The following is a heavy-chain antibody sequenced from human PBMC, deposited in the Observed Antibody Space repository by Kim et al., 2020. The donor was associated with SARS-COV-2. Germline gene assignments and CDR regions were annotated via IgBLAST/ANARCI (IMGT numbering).Heavy chain of an antibody. CDR3: ARDGIAAAGTEYYYYYGMDV. Sequence: ASVKVSCKASGYTFISYYMHWVRQAPGQGLEWMGIINPSGGSTSYSQKFQGRVTMTRDTSTSTVYMELSSLRSEDTAVYYCARDGIAAAGTEYYYYYGMDVWGQGTTVTVSS. D-gene: IGHD6-13*01. CDR1: GYTFISYY. J-gene: IGHJ6*02. CDR2: INPSGGST. V-gene: IGHV1-46*01.